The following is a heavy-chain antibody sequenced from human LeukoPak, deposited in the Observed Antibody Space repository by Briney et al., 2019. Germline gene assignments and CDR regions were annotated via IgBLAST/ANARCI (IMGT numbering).Heavy chain of an antibody. V-gene: IGHV3-74*01. CDR2: ISSDGSNT. Sequence: PGGSLRLSCAASGFTFSSYWMHWVRQAPGKGLVWVSRISSDGSNTNYADSVKGRFTISRDNAKNTLYLQMNSLRAEDTAVYYCAAQRGYALDIWGQRTMVTVSS. CDR1: GFTFSSYW. J-gene: IGHJ3*02. CDR3: AAQRGYALDI.